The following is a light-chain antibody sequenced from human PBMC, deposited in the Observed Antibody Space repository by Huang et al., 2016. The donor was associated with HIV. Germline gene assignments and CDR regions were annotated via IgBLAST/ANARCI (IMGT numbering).Light chain of an antibody. CDR1: QSLLHSDGYNY. Sequence: DIVMTQSPLSLPVTPGEPASISCRSSQSLLHSDGYNYLDWYLQRPGQSPQLLIHLGSNRASGGPDRFSGSGSGTDFTLKISRLEAEDVGVYYCMQALQTPRTFGGGTKVEIK. CDR3: MQALQTPRT. CDR2: LGS. J-gene: IGKJ4*01. V-gene: IGKV2-28*01.